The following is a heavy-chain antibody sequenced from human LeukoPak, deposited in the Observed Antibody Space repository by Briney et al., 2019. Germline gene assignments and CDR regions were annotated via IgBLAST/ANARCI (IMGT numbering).Heavy chain of an antibody. CDR2: INHSGST. CDR3: ARGAAPAARYYYYMDV. CDR1: GGSFSGYY. Sequence: SETLSLTCAVYGGSFSGYYWSWIRQPPGKGLEWIGEINHSGSTNYNPSLKSRVTISVDTSKNQFSLKLSSVTAADTAVYYCARGAAPAARYYYYMDVWGKGTTVTVSS. J-gene: IGHJ6*03. D-gene: IGHD2-2*01. V-gene: IGHV4-34*01.